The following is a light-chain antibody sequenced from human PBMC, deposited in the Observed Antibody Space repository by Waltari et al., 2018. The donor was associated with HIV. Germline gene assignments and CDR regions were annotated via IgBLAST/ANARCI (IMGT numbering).Light chain of an antibody. Sequence: AIPLTQSPSSLSASVGDRVTITCRASQGISSALAWYQQKPGKAPKLLIYDASSLESGVPSRFSGSGSGTDFTLTISSLQPEDFATYYCQQSKNYPFTFGPGTKVDIK. V-gene: IGKV1D-13*01. CDR2: DAS. CDR3: QQSKNYPFT. CDR1: QGISSA. J-gene: IGKJ3*01.